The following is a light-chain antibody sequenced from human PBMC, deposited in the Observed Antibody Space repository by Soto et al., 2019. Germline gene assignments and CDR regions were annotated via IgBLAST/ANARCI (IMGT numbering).Light chain of an antibody. J-gene: IGLJ2*01. CDR2: GNA. V-gene: IGLV1-40*01. CDR1: SSNIGAGYD. Sequence: QSVLTQPPSVSGAPGQRVTISCTGGSSNIGAGYDVHWYQQLPGTAPKFFIYGNANRPSGVPDRFPGSKSGTSASLAITGLHAEDEAHYYCQSYDGSLSDVVFGGGTKVTVL. CDR3: QSYDGSLSDVV.